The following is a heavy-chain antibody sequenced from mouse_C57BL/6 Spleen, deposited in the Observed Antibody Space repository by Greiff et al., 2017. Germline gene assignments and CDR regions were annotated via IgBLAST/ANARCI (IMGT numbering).Heavy chain of an antibody. D-gene: IGHD1-1*01. CDR3: TRGPITTVVAEYYFDY. CDR1: GFTFSDAW. Sequence: EVKLVESGGGLVQPGGSMKLSCAASGFTFSDAWMDWVRQSPEKGLEWVAEIRNKANNHATYYAESVKGRFTISRDDSKSSVYLQMNSLRAEDTGIYYCTRGPITTVVAEYYFDYWGQGTTLTVSS. J-gene: IGHJ2*01. V-gene: IGHV6-6*01. CDR2: IRNKANNHAT.